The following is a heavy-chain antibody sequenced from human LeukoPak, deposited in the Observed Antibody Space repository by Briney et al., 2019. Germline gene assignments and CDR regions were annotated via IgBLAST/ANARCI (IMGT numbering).Heavy chain of an antibody. V-gene: IGHV3-23*01. Sequence: PGGSLRLSCAASGFTFSSYAMSWVRQAPGKGLEWVSTIRGSGGGTHYTDSETGRFTISRDNSKNTLFLQMNSLRAEDTAVYYCARTVGSGGYYIYYFDSWGQGTLVTVSS. CDR1: GFTFSSYA. J-gene: IGHJ4*02. CDR2: IRGSGGGT. D-gene: IGHD3-22*01. CDR3: ARTVGSGGYYIYYFDS.